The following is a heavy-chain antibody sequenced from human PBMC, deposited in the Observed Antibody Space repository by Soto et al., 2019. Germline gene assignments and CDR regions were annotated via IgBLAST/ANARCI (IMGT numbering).Heavy chain of an antibody. J-gene: IGHJ4*02. CDR2: IYWDDDK. CDR3: AHRVAPGGVGCFGY. D-gene: IGHD2-15*01. V-gene: IGHV2-5*02. CDR1: GFSLSTSGVG. Sequence: SGPTLVNPTQTLTLTCTFSGFSLSTSGVGVGWTRQPPGRALEWLALIYWDDDKRYSPSLKSRLTITKDTSKNQVVLTMTNMDPVDTATYYCAHRVAPGGVGCFGYWGQGTMVTVSS.